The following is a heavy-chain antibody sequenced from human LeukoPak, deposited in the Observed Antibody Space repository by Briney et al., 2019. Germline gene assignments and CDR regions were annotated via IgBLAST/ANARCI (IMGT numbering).Heavy chain of an antibody. CDR3: AREALQDAFDI. CDR1: GGSISSGDYY. Sequence: SQTLSLTCTVSGGSISSGDYYWSWIRQPPGKGLEWIGYIYYSGSTYYNPSPKSRVTISVDTSKNQFSLKLSSVTAADTAVYYCAREALQDAFDIWGQGTMVTVSS. D-gene: IGHD3-16*02. J-gene: IGHJ3*02. V-gene: IGHV4-30-4*01. CDR2: IYYSGST.